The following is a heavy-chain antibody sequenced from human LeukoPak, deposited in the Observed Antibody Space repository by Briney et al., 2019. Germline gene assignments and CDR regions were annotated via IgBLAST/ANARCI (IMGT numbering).Heavy chain of an antibody. J-gene: IGHJ3*02. CDR1: GFTFSSYA. CDR3: AKDLSSGWPFDAFDI. CDR2: ISDSGGST. Sequence: GGSLRLSCAASGFTFSSYAMSWVRRAPGKGLEWVSAISDSGGSTYYADSVKGRFTISRDNSKNTLYLQMNSLRAEDTAVYYCAKDLSSGWPFDAFDIWGQGTMVTVSS. V-gene: IGHV3-23*01. D-gene: IGHD6-19*01.